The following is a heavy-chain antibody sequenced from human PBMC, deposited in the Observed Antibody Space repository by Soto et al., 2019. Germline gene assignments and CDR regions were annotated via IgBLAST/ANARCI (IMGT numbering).Heavy chain of an antibody. CDR1: GYSFTSYW. Sequence: PGESLKISCKGSGYSFTSYWIGWVRQMPGKGLEWMGIIYPGDSDTRYSPSLQGQVTISADKSISTAYLQWSSLKASDTAMYYCATAYDSSGYYYVVYAFDIWGQGTMVTVSS. CDR3: ATAYDSSGYYYVVYAFDI. J-gene: IGHJ3*02. D-gene: IGHD3-22*01. V-gene: IGHV5-51*01. CDR2: IYPGDSDT.